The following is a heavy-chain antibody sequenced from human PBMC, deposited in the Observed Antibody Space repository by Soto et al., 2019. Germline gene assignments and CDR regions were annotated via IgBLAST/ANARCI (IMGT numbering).Heavy chain of an antibody. CDR1: GVSFNIFA. J-gene: IGHJ4*02. CDR3: AKDPTSYDSSAQFDS. Sequence: PGGSLRLSCAASGVSFNIFAMNWVRQAPGQGLEWVSGISGGGGSTYYADSVKGRFTISRDNSNNTLYLQMNSLRAEDTAVYYCAKDPTSYDSSAQFDSWGQGTPVTVSS. V-gene: IGHV3-23*01. CDR2: ISGGGGST. D-gene: IGHD3-22*01.